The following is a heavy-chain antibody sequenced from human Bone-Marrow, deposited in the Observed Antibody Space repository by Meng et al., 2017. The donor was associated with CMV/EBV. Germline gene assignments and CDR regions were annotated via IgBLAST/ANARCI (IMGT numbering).Heavy chain of an antibody. Sequence: GGSLRLSCAASGFTFSDYSMNWVRQAPGKGLECVSFISASNYRYYADSVKGRFTISRDNAKNSLYLQMNSLRADDTAVYYCARGIVGATADYWGQGTLVTVPQ. D-gene: IGHD1-26*01. V-gene: IGHV3-21*01. CDR3: ARGIVGATADY. CDR1: GFTFSDYS. J-gene: IGHJ4*02. CDR2: ISASNYR.